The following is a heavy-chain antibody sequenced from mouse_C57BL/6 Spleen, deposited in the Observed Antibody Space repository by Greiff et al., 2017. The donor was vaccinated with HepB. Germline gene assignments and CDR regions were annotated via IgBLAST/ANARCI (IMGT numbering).Heavy chain of an antibody. CDR1: GYTFTSYW. Sequence: QVQLQQPGAELVRPGTSVKLSCKASGYTFTSYWMHWVKQRPGQGLEWIGVIDPSDSYTNYNQKFKGKATLTVDTSSSTAYMQLSSLTSEDSAVYYCARSQIYDGYPWFAYWGQGTLVTVSA. D-gene: IGHD2-3*01. J-gene: IGHJ3*01. CDR3: ARSQIYDGYPWFAY. V-gene: IGHV1-59*01. CDR2: IDPSDSYT.